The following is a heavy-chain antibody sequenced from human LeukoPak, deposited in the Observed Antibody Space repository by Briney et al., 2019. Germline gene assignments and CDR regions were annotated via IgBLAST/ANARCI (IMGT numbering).Heavy chain of an antibody. J-gene: IGHJ4*02. D-gene: IGHD1-1*01. V-gene: IGHV3-15*01. CDR3: TTDPGGHGYRDY. CDR1: GFTFSNAW. CDR2: IKSKTAGGTT. Sequence: PGGYLRRSCAASGFTFSNAWMSWVGQAQGKGLVWVGRIKSKTAGGTTDYAAPVKGRFTISRDDSKNTLYLQMNSLKTEDTAVYDCTTDPGGHGYRDYWGQGTLVTVSS.